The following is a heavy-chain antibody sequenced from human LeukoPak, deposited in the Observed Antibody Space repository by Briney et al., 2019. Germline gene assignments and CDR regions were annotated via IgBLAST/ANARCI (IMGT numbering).Heavy chain of an antibody. CDR2: IYWDDDK. V-gene: IGHV2-5*02. D-gene: IGHD3-22*01. CDR1: GFSLSTSGVG. CDR3: AHRLSVADSSGYYPPSFDY. J-gene: IGHJ4*02. Sequence: ESGPTLVKPTQTLTLTCTFSGFSLSTSGVGVGWIRQPPGKALEWLALIYWDDDKRHSPSLKSRLTITKDTSKNQVVLTMTNMDPVDTATYYCAHRLSVADSSGYYPPSFDYWGQGTLVTVSS.